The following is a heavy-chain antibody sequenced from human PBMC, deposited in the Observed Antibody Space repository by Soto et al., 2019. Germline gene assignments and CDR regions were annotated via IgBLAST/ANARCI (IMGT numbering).Heavy chain of an antibody. J-gene: IGHJ6*02. Sequence: QVQLVQSGAEVKKPGSSVKVSCKASGGTFSSYAISWVRQAPGQGLEWMGGIIPIFGTADYAQKFQGRVTITADESTSKAYMELSSLRSEDTAVYYCARHSSLRGYCISTSCYGYYYGMDVWGQGTTVTVSS. D-gene: IGHD2-2*01. V-gene: IGHV1-69*12. CDR3: ARHSSLRGYCISTSCYGYYYGMDV. CDR1: GGTFSSYA. CDR2: IIPIFGTA.